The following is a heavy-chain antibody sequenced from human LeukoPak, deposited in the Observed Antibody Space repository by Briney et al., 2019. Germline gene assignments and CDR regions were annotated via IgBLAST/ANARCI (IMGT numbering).Heavy chain of an antibody. CDR2: IKQDASEE. J-gene: IGHJ4*02. CDR1: GLTFSRDW. CDR3: ARRYYDNFDY. Sequence: GGSLRLSCAASGLTFSRDWMSWVRQPPGQGLEWVATIKQDASEEYVDSVNGRFTISRDNAKNSLYLQMNSLRAEDTAVYYCARRYYDNFDYWGQGTLVTVSS. V-gene: IGHV3-7*01. D-gene: IGHD3-22*01.